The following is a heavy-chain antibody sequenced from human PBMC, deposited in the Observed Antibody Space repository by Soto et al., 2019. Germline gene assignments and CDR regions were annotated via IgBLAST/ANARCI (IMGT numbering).Heavy chain of an antibody. J-gene: IGHJ3*01. D-gene: IGHD3-22*01. Sequence: LRCPVSAGSRSSGGDYRSWTRQPPGKGLEWIGYIYYIGSTYYNPSLKSRVTISVDTSKNQFSLKLSSVTAADTAVYYWAVWDYYDSSSYDEGNAFDFLGQGTMVTGFS. CDR2: IYYIGST. CDR1: AGSRSSGGDY. CDR3: AVWDYYDSSSYDEGNAFDF. V-gene: IGHV4-30-4*08.